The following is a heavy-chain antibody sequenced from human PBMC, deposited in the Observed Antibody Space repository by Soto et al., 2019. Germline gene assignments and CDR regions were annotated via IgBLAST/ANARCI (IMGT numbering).Heavy chain of an antibody. J-gene: IGHJ4*02. D-gene: IGHD4-17*01. V-gene: IGHV4-31*03. CDR3: ARVGEVGDSSPVFDY. Sequence: QVQLQESGPGLVKPSQTLSITCTVSGGSISSGGYYWSWIRQHPGKGLEWIGYIYYSGSTYYNPSLKSRVTISVDASKNQFSLKWSSVTAAGTAVYYCARVGEVGDSSPVFDYWGQGTLVTVSS. CDR2: IYYSGST. CDR1: GGSISSGGYY.